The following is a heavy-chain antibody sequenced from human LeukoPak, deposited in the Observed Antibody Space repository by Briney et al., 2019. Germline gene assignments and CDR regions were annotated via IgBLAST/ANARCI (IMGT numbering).Heavy chain of an antibody. V-gene: IGHV4-34*01. CDR1: GGSFSNSY. Sequence: SETLSLTCAVYGGSFSNSYWSWIRQPLGKGLEWIGEINHSGSTNYNPSLKSRVTISVDTSKNQFSLKLSSVTAADTAVYYCARTTEGGYSYGYFYYYYMDVWGKGTTVTISS. D-gene: IGHD5-18*01. CDR3: ARTTEGGYSYGYFYYYYMDV. J-gene: IGHJ6*03. CDR2: INHSGST.